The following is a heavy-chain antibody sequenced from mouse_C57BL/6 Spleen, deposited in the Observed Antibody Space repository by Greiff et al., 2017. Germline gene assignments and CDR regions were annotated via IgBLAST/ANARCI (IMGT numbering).Heavy chain of an antibody. D-gene: IGHD2-3*01. CDR3: ASRGDGYSWFAY. CDR1: GFTFSDYG. Sequence: EVMLVESGGGLVKPGGSLKLSCAASGFTFSDYGMHWVRQAPEKGLEWVAYISSGSSTIYYADTVKGRFTISRDNAKNTLFLQMTSLRSEDTAMYYCASRGDGYSWFAYWGQGTLVTVSA. CDR2: ISSGSSTI. J-gene: IGHJ3*01. V-gene: IGHV5-17*01.